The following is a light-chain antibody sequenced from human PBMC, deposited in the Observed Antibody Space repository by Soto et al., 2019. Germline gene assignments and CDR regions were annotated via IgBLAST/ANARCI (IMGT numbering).Light chain of an antibody. CDR2: DVN. CDR3: SSYAGRYSVV. Sequence: QSVLTQPRSVSGSLGQSVTISCTGTSSDVGGYDFVSWYQQHPGKAPKVEIYDVNKWPSGVPDRFSGSKSGNTASLTISGLQAEDEADYYCSSYAGRYSVVFGGGTKLTVL. J-gene: IGLJ2*01. CDR1: SSDVGGYDF. V-gene: IGLV2-11*01.